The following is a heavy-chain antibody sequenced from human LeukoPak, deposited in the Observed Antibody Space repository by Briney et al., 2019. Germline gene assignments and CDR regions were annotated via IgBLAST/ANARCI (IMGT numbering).Heavy chain of an antibody. J-gene: IGHJ4*02. CDR3: ARGGSGSYPYYFDY. CDR2: IYSGGST. V-gene: IGHV3-53*01. CDR1: GFTVSSNY. D-gene: IGHD1-26*01. Sequence: GGSLRLSCAASGFTVSSNYMSWVRQAPGKGLEWVSVIYSGGSTYYADSVKGRFTISRDNSKNTLYLQMNSLRAEDTAVYYCARGGSGSYPYYFDYWGQGTLVTVSS.